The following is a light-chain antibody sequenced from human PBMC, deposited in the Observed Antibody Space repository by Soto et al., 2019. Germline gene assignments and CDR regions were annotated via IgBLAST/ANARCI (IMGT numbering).Light chain of an antibody. CDR1: QSISSY. Sequence: DIQMTQSPSSLSASVGDRVTITCRASQSISSYLTWYQQKPGKAPKLLIYAASRWQSGSPSRFSDSGSGTDFALTISRLQPEELATYYCQQSYSTPLTVSGGTNVEIK. J-gene: IGKJ4*01. V-gene: IGKV1-39*01. CDR2: AAS. CDR3: QQSYSTPLT.